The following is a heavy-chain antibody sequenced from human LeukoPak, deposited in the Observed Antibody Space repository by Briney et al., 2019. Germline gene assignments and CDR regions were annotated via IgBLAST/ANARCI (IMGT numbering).Heavy chain of an antibody. CDR3: ARGLGIWYFDL. Sequence: GGSLRFSCAASGLTFSSYGMHWVRQAPGKGLEWVAVISYDGSNKYYADSVKGRFTVSRDNSKNTLNLQMNSLRAEDTAAYYCARGLGIWYFDLWGRGTLVTVSP. CDR2: ISYDGSNK. CDR1: GLTFSSYG. J-gene: IGHJ2*01. V-gene: IGHV3-33*01.